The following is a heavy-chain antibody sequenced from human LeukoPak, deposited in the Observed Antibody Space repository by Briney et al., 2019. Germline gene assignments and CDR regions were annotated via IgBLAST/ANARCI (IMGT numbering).Heavy chain of an antibody. CDR3: ARDPGDGSGYYYPPPYYYYYGMDV. V-gene: IGHV1-18*01. CDR2: ISAYNGNT. D-gene: IGHD3-22*01. J-gene: IGHJ6*02. CDR1: GYTFTSYG. Sequence: GASVKVSCKASGYTFTSYGISWVRQTPGQGLEWMGWISAYNGNTNYAQKLQGRVTMTTDTSTSTAYMELRSLRSDDTAVYYCARDPGDGSGYYYPPPYYYYYGMDVWGQGTTVTVSS.